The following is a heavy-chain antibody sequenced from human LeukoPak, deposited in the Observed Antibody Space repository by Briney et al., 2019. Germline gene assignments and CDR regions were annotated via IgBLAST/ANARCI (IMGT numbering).Heavy chain of an antibody. J-gene: IGHJ4*02. CDR2: ISGSGGST. V-gene: IGHV3-23*01. CDR3: AKDGAKHGGNTYFFYN. CDR1: GFTFSSYA. Sequence: PGGSLRLSCAASGFTFSSYAMSWVRQAPGKGLEWVSAISGSGGSTYYADSVKGRFTISRDNSKNTLYLQMNSLRAEDTAEYYLAKDGAKHGGNTYFFYNWGQGNLAIVSS. D-gene: IGHD2/OR15-2a*01.